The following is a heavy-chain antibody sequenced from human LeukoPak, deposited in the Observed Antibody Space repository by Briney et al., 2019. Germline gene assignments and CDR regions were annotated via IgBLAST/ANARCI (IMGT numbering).Heavy chain of an antibody. CDR1: GDSISSYA. CDR3: AKDRGGGRDAFDI. V-gene: IGHV4-59*01. Sequence: PSETLSLTCSVSGDSISSYAWSWIRRPPGKGLEWIGDISRSGYTNYSPSLKSRLTISVDMSKNQFSLKLRSVTAADTAVYYCAKDRGGGRDAFDIWGQGTVVTVSS. D-gene: IGHD3-10*01. J-gene: IGHJ3*02. CDR2: ISRSGYT.